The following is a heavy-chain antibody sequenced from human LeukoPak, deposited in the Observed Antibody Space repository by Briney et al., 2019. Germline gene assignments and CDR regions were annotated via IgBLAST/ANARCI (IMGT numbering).Heavy chain of an antibody. CDR3: AKIRRDSSGGYGTYFDY. D-gene: IGHD6-19*01. CDR2: ISGSGGST. Sequence: PGGSLRLSCAASGITFSSYAMSWVCQTPGKGLEWVSSISGSGGSTYYADSVKGRFTISRDNSKNTLYLQMNNLRAEDTALYYCAKIRRDSSGGYGTYFDYWGQGTLVTVSS. J-gene: IGHJ4*02. CDR1: GITFSSYA. V-gene: IGHV3-23*01.